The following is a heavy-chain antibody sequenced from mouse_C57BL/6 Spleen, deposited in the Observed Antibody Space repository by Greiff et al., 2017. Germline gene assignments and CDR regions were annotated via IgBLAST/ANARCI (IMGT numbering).Heavy chain of an antibody. CDR2: IHPNSGST. V-gene: IGHV1-64*01. CDR3: ARKNAYYAMDY. J-gene: IGHJ4*01. Sequence: QVQLQQPGAELVKPGASVKLSCKASGYTFTSYWMHWVKQRPGQGLEWIGMIHPNSGSTNNNEKFKSKATLTVDKSSSTAYMQLSSLTSEDSAVYYCARKNAYYAMDYWGQGTSVTVSS. CDR1: GYTFTSYW.